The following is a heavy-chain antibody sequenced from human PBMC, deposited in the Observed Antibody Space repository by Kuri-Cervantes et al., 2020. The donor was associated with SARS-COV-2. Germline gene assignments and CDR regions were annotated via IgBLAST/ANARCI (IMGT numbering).Heavy chain of an antibody. CDR3: ARGGYSSGWYAVD. Sequence: GSLRLSCTVSGYSISSGYYWSWIRQPPGKGLEWIGYIYYSGSTNHNPSLKSRVTISVDTSKNQFSLKLSSVTAADTAVYYCARGGYSSGWYAVDWGQGTLVTVSS. V-gene: IGHV4-61*01. D-gene: IGHD6-19*01. J-gene: IGHJ4*02. CDR1: GYSISSGYY. CDR2: IYYSGST.